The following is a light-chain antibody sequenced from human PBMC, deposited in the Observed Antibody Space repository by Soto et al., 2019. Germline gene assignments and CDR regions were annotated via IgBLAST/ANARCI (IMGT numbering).Light chain of an antibody. Sequence: ISMTQSPSLLSASTGDRVTIRCRISQSISSYLAWYQQKPRKAPKLLMYKASTLKSGVPSRFSGSGSGTEFTLTISSLQPDDFATYYCQHYNSYSEAFGQGTKVDIK. CDR1: QSISSY. CDR2: KAS. J-gene: IGKJ1*01. V-gene: IGKV1-5*03. CDR3: QHYNSYSEA.